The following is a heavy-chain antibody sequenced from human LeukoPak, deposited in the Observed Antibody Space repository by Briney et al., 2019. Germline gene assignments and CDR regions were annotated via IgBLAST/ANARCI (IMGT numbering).Heavy chain of an antibody. CDR1: GYTFTSYG. D-gene: IGHD3-10*01. V-gene: IGHV1-18*01. J-gene: IGHJ4*02. Sequence: ASVKVSCKASGYTFTSYGISWVRQAHGQGLEWMGWISAYNGNTNYAQKLQGRVTMTTDTSTSTAYMELRSLRSDDTAVYYCARDRGVTMVRGAIDYWGQGILVTVSS. CDR2: ISAYNGNT. CDR3: ARDRGVTMVRGAIDY.